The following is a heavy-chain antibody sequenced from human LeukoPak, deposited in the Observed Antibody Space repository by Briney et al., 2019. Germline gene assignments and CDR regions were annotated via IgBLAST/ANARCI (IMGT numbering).Heavy chain of an antibody. CDR1: RGSFSGYY. V-gene: IGHV4-34*01. J-gene: IGHJ4*02. Sequence: SETLSLTCAVYRGSFSGYYWSWIRQPPGKGLEWIGEINHSGSTNYNPSLKSRVTISVDTSKNQFSLKLSSVTAADTAVYYCARSMAGTSTSNYWGQGTLVTVSS. D-gene: IGHD6-19*01. CDR2: INHSGST. CDR3: ARSMAGTSTSNY.